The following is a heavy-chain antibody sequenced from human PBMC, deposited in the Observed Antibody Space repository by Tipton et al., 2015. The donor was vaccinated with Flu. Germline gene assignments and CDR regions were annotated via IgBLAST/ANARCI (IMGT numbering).Heavy chain of an antibody. CDR1: SGSFSGYY. V-gene: IGHV4-34*01. CDR3: ARASGSGTYGIFGY. Sequence: LRLSCSIYSGSFSGYYWSWIRQPPGKGLEWVGEINHSGSLNYNPSLKGRVTISVDSSKKQFSLKLNSVTAADTAVYYCARASGSGTYGIFGYWGQGTLVTVSS. CDR2: INHSGSL. J-gene: IGHJ4*02. D-gene: IGHD3-10*01.